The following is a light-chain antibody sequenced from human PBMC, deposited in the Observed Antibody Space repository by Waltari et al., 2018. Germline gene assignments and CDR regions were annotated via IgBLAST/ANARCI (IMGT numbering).Light chain of an antibody. CDR2: GAS. V-gene: IGKV3-20*01. Sequence: EIVLTQSPGTLSLSPGERATLPCRASQSVSSSYLAWYQQKPGQAPRLLIYGASSRATRIPDRFSGSGSGTDFTLTISRLEPEDFAVYYCQQYGSSPRYTFGQGTKLEIK. J-gene: IGKJ2*01. CDR1: QSVSSSY. CDR3: QQYGSSPRYT.